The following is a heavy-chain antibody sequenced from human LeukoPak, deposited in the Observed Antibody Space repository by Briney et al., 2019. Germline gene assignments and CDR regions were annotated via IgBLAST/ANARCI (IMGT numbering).Heavy chain of an antibody. CDR2: TYYSGST. Sequence: SETLSLTCSVSGGSISRSSYYWTWIRQSPGRGLECIGNTYYSGSTLYNPSLKSPVTISVDTSKNQFSLRLSSVTAADTAVYYCARPRGDLWSGYDYWGQGVLVTVSP. V-gene: IGHV4-39*01. CDR3: ARPRGDLWSGYDY. D-gene: IGHD3-3*01. CDR1: GGSISRSSYY. J-gene: IGHJ4*02.